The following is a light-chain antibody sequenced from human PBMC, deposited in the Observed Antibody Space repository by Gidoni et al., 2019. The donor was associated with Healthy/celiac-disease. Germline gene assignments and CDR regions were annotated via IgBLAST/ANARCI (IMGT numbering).Light chain of an antibody. V-gene: IGKV1-5*01. CDR2: DAS. CDR1: QSISSW. CDR3: QQYNSYSPL. Sequence: DIKMTQSPSTLSASVGDRVTITCRASQSISSWSAWYQQKPGKAPKLLIYDASSLESGVPSRFSGSGSGTEFTLTISSLQPDDFATYYCQQYNSYSPLFGQXTRLEIK. J-gene: IGKJ5*01.